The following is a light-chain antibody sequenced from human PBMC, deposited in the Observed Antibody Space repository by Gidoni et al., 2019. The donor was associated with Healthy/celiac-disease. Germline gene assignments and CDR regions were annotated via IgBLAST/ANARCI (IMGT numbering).Light chain of an antibody. Sequence: QSVLNQPPSASGTPGQRVTISCSGSSSNIGSNTVNWYQQLPGTAPKLLIYSNNPRPSGVPARFSGSKSGTSASLAISGLQSEDEADYYCAAWDDSLNGLVFGGGTKLTVL. CDR3: AAWDDSLNGLV. J-gene: IGLJ3*02. V-gene: IGLV1-44*01. CDR1: SSNIGSNT. CDR2: SNN.